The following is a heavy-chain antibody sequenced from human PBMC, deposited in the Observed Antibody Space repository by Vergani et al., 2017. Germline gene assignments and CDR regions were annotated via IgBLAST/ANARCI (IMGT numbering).Heavy chain of an antibody. Sequence: QVQLVQSGAEVKKPGASVKVSCKASGYTFTGYYMHWVRQAPGQGLEWMGWINPNSGGTNYAQKFQGRVTMTRDTSISTAYMELSGLRSDDTAVYYCASSRXVYDILAGSLGDGIYYYYYGMDVWGQGTTVTVSS. D-gene: IGHD3-9*01. J-gene: IGHJ6*02. V-gene: IGHV1-2*02. CDR1: GYTFTGYY. CDR3: ASSRXVYDILAGSLGDGIYYYYYGMDV. CDR2: INPNSGGT.